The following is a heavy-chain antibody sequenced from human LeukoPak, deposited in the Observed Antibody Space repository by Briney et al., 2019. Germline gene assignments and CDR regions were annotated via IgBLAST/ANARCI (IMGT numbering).Heavy chain of an antibody. J-gene: IGHJ4*02. CDR2: IFYSGST. Sequence: SETLSLTCTVSSGSISTSNYYWGWVRQPPGKALEWIGNIFYSGSTYYSPSLKSRVTISLDTSKNQFSLKLSSVTAADTAVYYCASETGTGGDFDYWGQGTLVTVSS. D-gene: IGHD1-14*01. V-gene: IGHV4-39*07. CDR3: ASETGTGGDFDY. CDR1: SGSISTSNYY.